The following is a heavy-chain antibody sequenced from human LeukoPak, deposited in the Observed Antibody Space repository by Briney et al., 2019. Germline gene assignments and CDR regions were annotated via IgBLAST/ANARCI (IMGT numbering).Heavy chain of an antibody. J-gene: IGHJ5*02. CDR1: GSSFTSYW. Sequence: GASLQISCKGSGSSFTSYWIGWVRQLPGKGLEWMEIIYSGDSDTRYSPSFQGQVTISADKSISTAYLQWSSLKASDTAMYYCARAHGGSSLRGGWFDPWGQGTLVTVSS. V-gene: IGHV5-51*01. D-gene: IGHD6-13*01. CDR3: ARAHGGSSLRGGWFDP. CDR2: IYSGDSDT.